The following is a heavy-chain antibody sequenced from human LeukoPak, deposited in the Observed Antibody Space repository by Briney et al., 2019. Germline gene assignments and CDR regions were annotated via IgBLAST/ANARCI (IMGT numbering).Heavy chain of an antibody. D-gene: IGHD6-13*01. CDR2: IYYSGST. J-gene: IGHJ4*02. V-gene: IGHV4-39*01. Sequence: SETLSLTCTVSGGSISSSSYYWGWIRQPPGKGLEWIGSIYYSGSTYYNPSLKSRVTISVDTSKNQFSLKLSSVTAADTAVYYGARYSSSWYPNYWGQGTLVTVSS. CDR1: GGSISSSSYY. CDR3: ARYSSSWYPNY.